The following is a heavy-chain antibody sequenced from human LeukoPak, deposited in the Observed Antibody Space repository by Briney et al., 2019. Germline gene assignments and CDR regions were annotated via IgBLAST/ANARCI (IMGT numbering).Heavy chain of an antibody. CDR3: ARWRVVVVAATHGWFDP. J-gene: IGHJ5*02. CDR2: IYTSGST. CDR1: GGSISSYY. D-gene: IGHD2-15*01. Sequence: SETLSLTCTVSGGSISSYYWSWIRQPAGKGLEWIGRIYTSGSTNYNPSPKSRVTMSVDTSKNQFSLKLSSVTAADTAVYYCARWRVVVVAATHGWFDPWGQGTLVTVSS. V-gene: IGHV4-4*07.